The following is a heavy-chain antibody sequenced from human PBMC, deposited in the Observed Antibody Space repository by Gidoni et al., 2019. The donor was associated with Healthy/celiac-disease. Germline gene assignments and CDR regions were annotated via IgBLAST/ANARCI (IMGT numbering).Heavy chain of an antibody. CDR2: IYSGGST. CDR3: ARERYYYDSSGYFLPYFDY. V-gene: IGHV3-66*01. J-gene: IGHJ4*02. Sequence: EVQLVESGGGLVQPGGSLRLSCAASGFTVRSNYMSWVRQAPGKGLEWVSVIYSGGSTYYADSVKGRFTISRDNSKNTLYLQMNSLRAEDTAVYYCARERYYYDSSGYFLPYFDYWGQGTLVTVSS. D-gene: IGHD3-22*01. CDR1: GFTVRSNY.